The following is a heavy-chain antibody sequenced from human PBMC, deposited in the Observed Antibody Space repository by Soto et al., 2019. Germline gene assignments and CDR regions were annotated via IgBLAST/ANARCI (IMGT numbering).Heavy chain of an antibody. V-gene: IGHV3-30-3*01. D-gene: IGHD3-22*01. Sequence: GGSPRLSCAASGFPFSSYAMHWVRPGPGKGLEWVAVISYDGSNKYYADSVKGRFTISRDNSKNTLYLQMNSLRAEDTAVYYCAREGDYYDSSGYYEGGVYWGQGTLVTVSS. J-gene: IGHJ4*02. CDR1: GFPFSSYA. CDR3: AREGDYYDSSGYYEGGVY. CDR2: ISYDGSNK.